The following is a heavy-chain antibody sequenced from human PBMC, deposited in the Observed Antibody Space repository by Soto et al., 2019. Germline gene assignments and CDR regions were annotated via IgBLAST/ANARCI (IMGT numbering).Heavy chain of an antibody. J-gene: IGHJ6*03. Sequence: GGSLRLSCAASGFTFSSYSMNWVRQAPGKGLEWVSYISSSSSTIYYADSVKGRFTISRDNAKNSLYLQMNSLRAEDTAVYYCARAVAATPHYYMDVWGKGTTVTVSS. D-gene: IGHD2-15*01. CDR3: ARAVAATPHYYMDV. CDR1: GFTFSSYS. CDR2: ISSSSSTI. V-gene: IGHV3-48*01.